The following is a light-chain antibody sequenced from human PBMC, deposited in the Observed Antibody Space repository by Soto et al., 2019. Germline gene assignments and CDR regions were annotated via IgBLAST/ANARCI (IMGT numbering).Light chain of an antibody. CDR3: QQYDSYPWT. CDR2: KAS. J-gene: IGKJ1*01. CDR1: QSISSW. Sequence: DIQMTQSPSTLSASVGDRVTITCRASQSISSWLAWYQQKPGKAPKLVIYKASSLESGVPSRFSGSGSGTEFTLTISSLQHDDFATYYCQQYDSYPWTFGQGTKVEIK. V-gene: IGKV1-5*03.